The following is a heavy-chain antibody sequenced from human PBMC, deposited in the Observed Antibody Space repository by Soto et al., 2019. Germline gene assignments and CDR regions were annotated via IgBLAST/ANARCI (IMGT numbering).Heavy chain of an antibody. CDR3: ARHGQWLDY. Sequence: GSLRLSCAASGFTFSSYAMSWVRQAPGKGLEWIGSIYYSGSTNYNPSLKSRVTISVDTSKNQFSLKLSSVTAADTAVYYCARHGQWLDYWGQGTLVTVSS. D-gene: IGHD6-19*01. J-gene: IGHJ4*02. V-gene: IGHV4-59*08. CDR2: IYYSGST. CDR1: GFTFSSYA.